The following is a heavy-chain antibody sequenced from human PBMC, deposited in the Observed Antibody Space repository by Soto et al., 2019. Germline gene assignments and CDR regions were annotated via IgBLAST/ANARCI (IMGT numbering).Heavy chain of an antibody. Sequence: QVQLVESGGGVVQPGRSLTLSCAPSGFTFSSYGMHWVRQAPGKGLEWVAIISYDGRNAYYADSVKGRFTISRDNSKNTLYLQMNSLSAEDTAVYHCAKILYDSYTSPFDYWGQGALVTVSS. J-gene: IGHJ4*02. V-gene: IGHV3-30*18. CDR2: ISYDGRNA. CDR1: GFTFSSYG. CDR3: AKILYDSYTSPFDY. D-gene: IGHD3-22*01.